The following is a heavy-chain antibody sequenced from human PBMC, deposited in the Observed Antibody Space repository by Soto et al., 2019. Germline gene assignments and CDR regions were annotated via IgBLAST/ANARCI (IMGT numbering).Heavy chain of an antibody. D-gene: IGHD5-18*01. Sequence: QVQLVQSGAEVKKPGSSVKVSCKASGGTFSSYAISWVRQAPVQVLEWMGGIIPIFGTANYAQKFQGRVKITADESTSTAYMELSSLRSEDTAVYYCARGDTAMVVFDYWGQGTLVTVSS. CDR3: ARGDTAMVVFDY. V-gene: IGHV1-69*01. J-gene: IGHJ4*02. CDR1: GGTFSSYA. CDR2: IIPIFGTA.